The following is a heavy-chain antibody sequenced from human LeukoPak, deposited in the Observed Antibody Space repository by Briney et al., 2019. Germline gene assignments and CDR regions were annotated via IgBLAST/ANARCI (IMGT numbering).Heavy chain of an antibody. CDR3: ARRGLMDGMDL. J-gene: IGHJ6*02. V-gene: IGHV1-18*01. CDR1: GYTLTMYG. D-gene: IGHD2-8*01. CDR2: ICAYNGNT. Sequence: ASVSVSSKVSGYTLTMYGISWVRQAPREGGEWMGWICAYNGNTNYAQKLQGRVTMTTDTSTSTAYMELRSLRSDDTAVYYCARRGLMDGMDLWGQGTTVTVSS.